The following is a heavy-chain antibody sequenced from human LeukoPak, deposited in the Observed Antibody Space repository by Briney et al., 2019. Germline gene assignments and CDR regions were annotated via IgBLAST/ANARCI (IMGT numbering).Heavy chain of an antibody. CDR3: ATDPYYYDSTGYQY. CDR2: FDPEDDET. D-gene: IGHD3-22*01. V-gene: IGHV1-24*01. Sequence: ASVKVSCKVSGYTLKELSMHWVRQAPGKGLEWMGGFDPEDDETIYAQKFQGRVTMTEDTSTDTGSMELSSLRAEDTAVYYCATDPYYYDSTGYQYWGQGTLVTVSS. J-gene: IGHJ4*02. CDR1: GYTLKELS.